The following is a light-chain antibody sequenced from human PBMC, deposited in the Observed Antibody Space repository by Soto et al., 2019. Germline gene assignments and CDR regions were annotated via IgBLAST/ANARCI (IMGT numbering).Light chain of an antibody. CDR1: TSNIGSNT. J-gene: IGLJ1*01. Sequence: QSVLTQPPSASGTPGQRVTISCSGSTSNIGSNTVNWYQQLPGTAPKLLIYNNNERPSGVPDRFSGPKSGNSASLAISGLQSDDEADYYCGAWDDSLNGNYVFGTGTKVTVL. CDR2: NNN. V-gene: IGLV1-44*01. CDR3: GAWDDSLNGNYV.